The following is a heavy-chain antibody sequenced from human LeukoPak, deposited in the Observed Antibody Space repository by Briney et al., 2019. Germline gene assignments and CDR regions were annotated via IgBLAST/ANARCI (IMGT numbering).Heavy chain of an antibody. V-gene: IGHV3-15*01. Sequence: GGSLRLSCAASGFTFTNAWMTWVRQAPGKGLECVGRIKSKGDGETTDYAAPAKGRFSMSRDDSKATMYLQMYSLEAEDTAVYYCTTDLGLTMIRGVIVYWGQGALVTVSS. J-gene: IGHJ4*02. D-gene: IGHD3-10*01. CDR3: TTDLGLTMIRGVIVY. CDR2: IKSKGDGETT. CDR1: GFTFTNAW.